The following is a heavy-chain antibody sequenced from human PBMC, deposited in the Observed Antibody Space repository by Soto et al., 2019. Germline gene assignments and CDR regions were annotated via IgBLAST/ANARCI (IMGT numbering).Heavy chain of an antibody. J-gene: IGHJ4*02. V-gene: IGHV6-1*01. D-gene: IGHD1-26*01. Sequence: SQTLSLTCAISGDSVSSNSAAWNWIRQSPSRGLEWLGRTYYRSKWYNDHAVSVKSRITINPDTSKNQFSLQLNSATPEDTAVYYCERDKGSIVGATMFDYWGQGTPVTVYS. CDR3: ERDKGSIVGATMFDY. CDR2: TYYRSKWYN. CDR1: GDSVSSNSAA.